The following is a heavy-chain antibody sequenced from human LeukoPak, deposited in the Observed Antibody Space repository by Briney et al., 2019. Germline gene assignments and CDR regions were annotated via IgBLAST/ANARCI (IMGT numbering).Heavy chain of an antibody. J-gene: IGHJ5*02. CDR1: GFTFSSYA. V-gene: IGHV3-21*01. CDR2: ISSSSSYI. Sequence: PGGSLRLSCAASGFTFSSYAMTWVRQAPGKGLEWVSSISSSSSYIYYADSVKGRFTISRDNAKNSLYLQMNSLRAEDTAVYYCARGPRMWYSSSWINWFDPWGQGTLVTVSS. CDR3: ARGPRMWYSSSWINWFDP. D-gene: IGHD6-13*01.